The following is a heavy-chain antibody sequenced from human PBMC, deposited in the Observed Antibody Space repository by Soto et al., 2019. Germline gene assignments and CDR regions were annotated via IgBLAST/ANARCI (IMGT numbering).Heavy chain of an antibody. CDR2: ISSSSTDM. CDR1: GFPFSTYN. J-gene: IGHJ4*02. CDR3: ARPYSGSYAFDY. V-gene: IGHV3-21*01. D-gene: IGHD1-26*01. Sequence: EVQLVESGGGLVKPGGSLRLSCAASGFPFSTYNMNWVRQAPGKGLEWVSSISSSSTDMYYANSVKGRFTISRDNAKNSLYLHLKSLRAEDTAVYYCARPYSGSYAFDYWGQGTLVTVSS.